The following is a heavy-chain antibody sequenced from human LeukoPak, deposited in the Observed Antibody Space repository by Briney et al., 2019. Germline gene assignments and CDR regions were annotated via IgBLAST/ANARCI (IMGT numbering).Heavy chain of an antibody. V-gene: IGHV5-51*01. J-gene: IGHJ4*02. CDR1: GYSFTSYW. Sequence: PGESLKISCEGSGYSFTSYWIGWVRQMPGKGLEWMGIIYPGDSDTRYSPSFQGQVTISADKSISTAYLQWSSLKASDTAMYYCARRGYNYGYYFDYWGQGTLVTVSA. CDR2: IYPGDSDT. D-gene: IGHD5-18*01. CDR3: ARRGYNYGYYFDY.